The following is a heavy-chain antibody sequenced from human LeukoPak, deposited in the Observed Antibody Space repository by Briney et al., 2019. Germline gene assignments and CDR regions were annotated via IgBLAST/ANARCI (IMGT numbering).Heavy chain of an antibody. CDR1: GGSISSGSYY. V-gene: IGHV4-61*02. CDR3: ARKVATINPFDY. Sequence: DPSETLSLTCTVSGGSISSGSYYWSWIRQPAGKGLEWIGRIYTSGSTNYNPSLKSRVTISVDTSKNQFSLELTSVTAADTAVYYCARKVATINPFDYWGQGTLVTVSS. CDR2: IYTSGST. J-gene: IGHJ4*02. D-gene: IGHD5-24*01.